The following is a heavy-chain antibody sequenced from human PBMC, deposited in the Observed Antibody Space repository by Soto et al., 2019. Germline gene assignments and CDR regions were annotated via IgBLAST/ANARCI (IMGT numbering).Heavy chain of an antibody. D-gene: IGHD3-16*01. CDR2: ISPYTGNT. CDR3: VMVDNYVTPTPQDV. J-gene: IGHJ6*02. CDR1: GYIFVNYG. V-gene: IGHV1-18*01. Sequence: QVQLVQSGDEVKKPGASVKVSCKASGYIFVNYGIAWVRQAPGQGLEWMGWISPYTGNTHSATKVQGRLTMTTDTSTTPAYMDLGSLKYDGTAVYYCVMVDNYVTPTPQDVWGQGTTVTVSS.